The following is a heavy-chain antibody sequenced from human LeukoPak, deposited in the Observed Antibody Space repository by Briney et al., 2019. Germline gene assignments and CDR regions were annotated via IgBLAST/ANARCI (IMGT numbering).Heavy chain of an antibody. J-gene: IGHJ4*02. CDR3: AKGTYDDFWSGYYGY. CDR1: GLTFSSHW. CDR2: ITNDGSST. V-gene: IGHV3-74*01. D-gene: IGHD3-3*01. Sequence: PGGSLRLSCAASGLTFSSHWMHWVRQAPGKGLVWVSRITNDGSSTTYADSVKGRFTISRDNSKNTLYLQMNSLRAEDTAVYYCAKGTYDDFWSGYYGYWGQGTLITVSS.